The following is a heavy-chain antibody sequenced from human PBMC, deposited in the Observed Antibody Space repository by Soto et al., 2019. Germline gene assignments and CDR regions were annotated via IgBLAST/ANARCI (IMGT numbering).Heavy chain of an antibody. Sequence: QVQLVQSGAEVKKPGSSVKVSCKASGGTFSSYAISWVRQAPGQGLEWMGGIIPIFGTANYAQKFQGRVTITADESTSTAYMELSSLSSEDTAVYYCARDQVVPAAIPSYWYFDLWGRGTLVTVSS. CDR2: IIPIFGTA. CDR1: GGTFSSYA. D-gene: IGHD2-2*02. J-gene: IGHJ2*01. V-gene: IGHV1-69*01. CDR3: ARDQVVPAAIPSYWYFDL.